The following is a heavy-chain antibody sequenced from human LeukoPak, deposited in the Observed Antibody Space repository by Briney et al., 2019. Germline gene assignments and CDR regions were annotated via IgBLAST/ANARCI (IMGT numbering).Heavy chain of an antibody. Sequence: SETLSLTCTVSGGSISSYYWSWLRQPPGKGLEWIGYIYYSGSTNYNPSLKSRVTISVDTSKNQFSLKLSSVTAADTAVYYCARGGGYSYGYDYYYYYMDVWGKGTTVTVSS. CDR3: ARGGGYSYGYDYYYYYMDV. CDR2: IYYSGST. J-gene: IGHJ6*03. V-gene: IGHV4-59*01. D-gene: IGHD5-18*01. CDR1: GGSISSYY.